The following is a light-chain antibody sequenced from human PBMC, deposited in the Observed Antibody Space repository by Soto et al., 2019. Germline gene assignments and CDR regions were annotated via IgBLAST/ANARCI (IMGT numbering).Light chain of an antibody. CDR1: SSDVGGYSY. V-gene: IGLV2-11*01. CDR2: DVS. Sequence: QSALTQPRSVSGSPGQSVTISCTGTSSDVGGYSYVSWFQQHPGKAPKLMIYDVSKRPSGVPDRFSGSKSGNTASLTTSGLQAEDEAYYYCCSFAGSYTLYVFGTGTKVTVL. CDR3: CSFAGSYTLYV. J-gene: IGLJ1*01.